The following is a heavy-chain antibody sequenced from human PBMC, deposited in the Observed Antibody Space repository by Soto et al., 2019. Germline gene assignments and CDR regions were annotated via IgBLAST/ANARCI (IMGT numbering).Heavy chain of an antibody. CDR1: GGSISSGGYY. D-gene: IGHD3-3*01. CDR3: ARASGITIFGVVINDAFDI. V-gene: IGHV4-31*03. Sequence: SETLSLTCTVSGGSISSGGYYWSLIRQHPGKGLEWIGYIYYSGSTYYNPSLKSRVTISVDTSKNQFSLKLSSVTAADTAVYYCARASGITIFGVVINDAFDIWGQGTMVTVSS. CDR2: IYYSGST. J-gene: IGHJ3*02.